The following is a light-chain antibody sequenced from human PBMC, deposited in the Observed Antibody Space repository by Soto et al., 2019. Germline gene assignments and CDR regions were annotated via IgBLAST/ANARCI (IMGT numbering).Light chain of an antibody. CDR1: QSITRN. V-gene: IGKV3-15*01. CDR3: QQYNNWPMWT. CDR2: GAS. J-gene: IGKJ1*01. Sequence: EFVLTQYQATLSVSAGERATLSCRASQSITRNLAWYQQSPGQAPRLLIYGASTRATGIPARFSGSGSGTEFTLTINSLQSEDFAVYYCQQYNNWPMWTFGQGTKVDIK.